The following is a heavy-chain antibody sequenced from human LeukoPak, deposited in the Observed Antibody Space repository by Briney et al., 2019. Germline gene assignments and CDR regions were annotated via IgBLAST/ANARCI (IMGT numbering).Heavy chain of an antibody. CDR3: ARVGTDGYPTEYYFDY. D-gene: IGHD5-24*01. Sequence: SETLSLTCTVSGGSISSGDYYWSWIRQPPGKGLKWIGYIYYSGSAYYNPSLKSRVTISVDTSKNQFSLKLSSVTAADTAVYYCARVGTDGYPTEYYFDYWGQGTLVTVSS. V-gene: IGHV4-30-4*01. J-gene: IGHJ4*02. CDR1: GGSISSGDYY. CDR2: IYYSGSA.